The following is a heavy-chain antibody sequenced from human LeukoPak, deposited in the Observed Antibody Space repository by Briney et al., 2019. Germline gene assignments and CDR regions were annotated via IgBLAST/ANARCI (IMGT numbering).Heavy chain of an antibody. V-gene: IGHV3-30*04. D-gene: IGHD1-14*01. CDR2: ISYDGSNK. Sequence: GGSLRLSCAASGFTFSSYAMHWVRQAPGKGLEWVAVISYDGSNKYYADSVKGRFTISRDNSKNTLYLQMNSLRAEDTAVYYCAKDNLNWFDPWGQGTLVTVSS. J-gene: IGHJ5*02. CDR1: GFTFSSYA. CDR3: AKDNLNWFDP.